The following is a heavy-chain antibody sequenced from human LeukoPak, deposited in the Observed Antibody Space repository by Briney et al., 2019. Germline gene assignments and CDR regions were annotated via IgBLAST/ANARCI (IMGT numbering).Heavy chain of an antibody. CDR2: ISSSSSTI. Sequence: GGSLRLSCAASGFTFSSYSMNWVRQAPGKGLEWVSYISSSSSTIYYADSVKGRFTISRDNAKNSLYLQVNSLRAEDTAVYYCARDDLGGTIYYYYYMDVWGKGTTVTVSS. CDR3: ARDDLGGTIYYYYYMDV. V-gene: IGHV3-48*04. CDR1: GFTFSSYS. J-gene: IGHJ6*03. D-gene: IGHD1/OR15-1a*01.